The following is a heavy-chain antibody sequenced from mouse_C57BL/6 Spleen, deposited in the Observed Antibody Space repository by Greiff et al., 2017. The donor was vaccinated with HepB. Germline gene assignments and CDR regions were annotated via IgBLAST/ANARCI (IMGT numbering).Heavy chain of an antibody. CDR3: ARGDYDAFFAY. Sequence: EVQLQQSGPELVKPGASVKISCKASGYSFTGYYMNWVKQSPEKSLEWIGEINPSTGGTTYNQKFKAKATLTVDKSSSTAYMQLKSLTSEDSAVYYCARGDYDAFFAYWGQWTLVTVSA. V-gene: IGHV1-42*01. CDR1: GYSFTGYY. J-gene: IGHJ3*01. D-gene: IGHD2-4*01. CDR2: INPSTGGT.